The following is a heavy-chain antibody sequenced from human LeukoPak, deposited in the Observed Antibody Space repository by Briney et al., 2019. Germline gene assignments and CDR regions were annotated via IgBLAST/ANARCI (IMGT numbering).Heavy chain of an antibody. Sequence: GGSLRLSCAASGFTFSSYSMNWVRQAPGKGLEWVSSISSSSSYIYYADSVKGRFTISRDNAKNSLYLQMNSLRAEDTAVYHCARSSVAGTSFDYWGQGTLVTVSS. CDR3: ARSSVAGTSFDY. CDR1: GFTFSSYS. V-gene: IGHV3-21*01. CDR2: ISSSSSYI. D-gene: IGHD6-19*01. J-gene: IGHJ4*02.